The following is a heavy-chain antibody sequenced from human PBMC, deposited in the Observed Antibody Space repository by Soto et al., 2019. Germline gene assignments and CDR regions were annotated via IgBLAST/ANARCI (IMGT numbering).Heavy chain of an antibody. CDR1: GFIFNSYG. V-gene: IGHV3-30*18. D-gene: IGHD2-15*01. Sequence: VQLLESGGGVVRPGRSLRLSCAASGFIFNSYGMHWVRQAPGKGLEWVAVISYDGINNCYTDSVKVRFTISRDNSKNALYLQINSLRVEDTAVYYCAKDITARAVDGGFYLDHWGQGTVVTVSS. CDR3: AKDITARAVDGGFYLDH. J-gene: IGHJ4*02. CDR2: ISYDGINN.